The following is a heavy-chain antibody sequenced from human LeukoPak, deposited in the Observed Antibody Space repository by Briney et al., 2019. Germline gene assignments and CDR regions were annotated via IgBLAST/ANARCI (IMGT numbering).Heavy chain of an antibody. D-gene: IGHD6-19*01. V-gene: IGHV4-39*01. CDR3: ARQLWNIGVAIAGDDY. J-gene: IGHJ4*02. Sequence: SETLSLTCTVSGGSISSSSHYWGWIRQPPGKGLEWIGSIYYTGSTYHNPPLKSRVTISVDTSKNQFSLKLNSVTAADTAVYFCARQLWNIGVAIAGDDYWGQGTLVTVSS. CDR1: GGSISSSSHY. CDR2: IYYTGST.